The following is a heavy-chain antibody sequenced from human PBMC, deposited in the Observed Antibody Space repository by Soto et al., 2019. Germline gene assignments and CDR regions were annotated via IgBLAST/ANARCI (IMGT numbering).Heavy chain of an antibody. CDR3: ARDGPYYDILTGYYTPGYYFDY. V-gene: IGHV4-61*01. Sequence: ASETLSLTCTVSGGSVSSGSYYWSWIRQPPGKGLEWIGYIYYSGSTNYNPSLKSRVTISVDTSKNQFSLKLSSVTAADTAVYYCARDGPYYDILTGYYTPGYYFDYWGQGTLVTVSS. CDR1: GGSVSSGSYY. CDR2: IYYSGST. D-gene: IGHD3-9*01. J-gene: IGHJ4*02.